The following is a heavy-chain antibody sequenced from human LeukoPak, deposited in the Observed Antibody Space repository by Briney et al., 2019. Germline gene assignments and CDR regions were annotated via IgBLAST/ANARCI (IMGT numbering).Heavy chain of an antibody. CDR3: ARDRGGSGWYEFES. Sequence: TGGSLRLSCAASGFTFSSYWMSWVRQAPGKGLEWVASIKPDGSEKYYVDSVKGRFTISRDNAKNSLYLQMNSLRAEDTAVFYCARDRGGSGWYEFESWDQGTLVTVSS. J-gene: IGHJ4*02. CDR1: GFTFSSYW. V-gene: IGHV3-7*01. D-gene: IGHD6-19*01. CDR2: IKPDGSEK.